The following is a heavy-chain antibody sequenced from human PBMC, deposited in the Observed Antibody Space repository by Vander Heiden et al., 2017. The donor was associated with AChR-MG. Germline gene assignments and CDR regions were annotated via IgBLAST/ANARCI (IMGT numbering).Heavy chain of an antibody. CDR3: ARAPGCSGGSCYRNNWFDP. D-gene: IGHD2-15*01. V-gene: IGHV1-3*01. Sequence: QVQLVQSGAEVKKPGASVKVSCKASGYTFTSYAMHLVRQAPGQRREWMGWINAGNGNTKYSQKFQGRVTITRDTSASTAYMELSSLRSEDTAVYYCARAPGCSGGSCYRNNWFDPWGQGTLVTVSS. J-gene: IGHJ5*02. CDR2: INAGNGNT. CDR1: GYTFTSYA.